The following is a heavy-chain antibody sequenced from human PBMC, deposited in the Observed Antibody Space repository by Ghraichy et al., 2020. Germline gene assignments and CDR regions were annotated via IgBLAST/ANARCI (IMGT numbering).Heavy chain of an antibody. CDR2: IKQDGSEK. CDR1: GFTFSSYW. Sequence: GALRLSCAASGFTFSSYWMSWVRQAPGKGLEWVANIKQDGSEKYYVDSVKGRFTISRDNAKNSLYLQMNSLRAEDTAVYYCARDFYRPLRYFDWLPEYYYYGMDVWGQGTTVTVSS. V-gene: IGHV3-7*01. D-gene: IGHD3-9*01. J-gene: IGHJ6*02. CDR3: ARDFYRPLRYFDWLPEYYYYGMDV.